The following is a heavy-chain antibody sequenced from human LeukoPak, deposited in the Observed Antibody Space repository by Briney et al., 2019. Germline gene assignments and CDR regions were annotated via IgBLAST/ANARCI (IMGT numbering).Heavy chain of an antibody. CDR3: ARGRRSYAWLVLKYYFDY. Sequence: SETLSLTCAVYGGSFSSYYWSWVRQPPGKGLEWIGEINHSGSTNYNPSLKSRVTISVDTSKNQFSLKLSSVTAPDTAVYYCARGRRSYAWLVLKYYFDYWGQGTLVTVSS. D-gene: IGHD6-19*01. CDR2: INHSGST. CDR1: GGSFSSYY. J-gene: IGHJ4*02. V-gene: IGHV4-34*01.